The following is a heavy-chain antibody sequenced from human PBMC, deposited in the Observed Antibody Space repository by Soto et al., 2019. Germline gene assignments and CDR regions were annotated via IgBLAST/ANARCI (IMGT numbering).Heavy chain of an antibody. Sequence: GESLKISGKGSGYSFASHCVAWVRQMPEKGLEWIGTIYPGDSDTKYSPAFRGQVTISADTSVSTAYLQWRSLEATDSAIYYCARYSGSYWHYLDFWGQGTMMTVYS. CDR2: IYPGDSDT. J-gene: IGHJ4*02. D-gene: IGHD1-26*01. CDR3: ARYSGSYWHYLDF. V-gene: IGHV5-51*01. CDR1: GYSFASHC.